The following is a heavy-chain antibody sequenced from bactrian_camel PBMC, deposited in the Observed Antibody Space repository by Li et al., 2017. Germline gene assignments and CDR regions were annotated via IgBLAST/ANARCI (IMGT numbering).Heavy chain of an antibody. CDR2: LASDGSS. CDR1: GSIVSTMC. V-gene: IGHV3S53*01. Sequence: HVQLVESGGGSVQAGRSLRLSCASSGSIVSTMCMGWVRQAPGKEREGVASLASDGSSIYANSLKGRFSISKDNARNWLDLQMDSLEPGDTARYYCAADRRRHGPPSLRPGDYSVWGQGTQVTVS. D-gene: IGHD2*01. CDR3: AADRRRHGPPSLRPGDYSV. J-gene: IGHJ4*01.